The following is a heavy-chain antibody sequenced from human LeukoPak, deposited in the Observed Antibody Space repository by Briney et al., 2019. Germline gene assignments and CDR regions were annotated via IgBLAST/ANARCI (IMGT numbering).Heavy chain of an antibody. V-gene: IGHV4-39*01. CDR2: IYYSGST. CDR1: GGSISSSSYY. J-gene: IGHJ4*02. D-gene: IGHD6-19*01. CDR3: ARRPRIAVAGPPFDY. Sequence: SETLSLTCTVSGGSISSSSYYWGWIREPPGKGLEWIGCIYYSGSTYYNPSLKSRVTISVDASRNQFSRRLTSVTAADTAVYYCARRPRIAVAGPPFDYWGQGTLATVSS.